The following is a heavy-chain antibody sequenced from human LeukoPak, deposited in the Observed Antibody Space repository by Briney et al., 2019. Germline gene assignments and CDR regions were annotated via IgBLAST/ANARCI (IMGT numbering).Heavy chain of an antibody. CDR1: GFTFSSYG. J-gene: IGHJ4*02. D-gene: IGHD6-13*01. V-gene: IGHV3-30*03. Sequence: PGGSLRLSCAASGFTFSSYGMHWVRQAPGKGLEWVAVLSDDGGNKYHTDSVKGRFTISRDNARNTLYLQMNSLRAEDTAVYYCARHLAYSTGWYYFEYWGQGTLVTVSS. CDR3: ARHLAYSTGWYYFEY. CDR2: LSDDGGNK.